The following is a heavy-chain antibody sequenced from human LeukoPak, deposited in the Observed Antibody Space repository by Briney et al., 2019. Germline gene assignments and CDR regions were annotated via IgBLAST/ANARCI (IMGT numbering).Heavy chain of an antibody. V-gene: IGHV3-74*01. CDR3: ARDQWLDY. D-gene: IGHD6-19*01. J-gene: IGHJ4*02. CDR1: GFTFSSYW. Sequence: GGPLRLSCAPSGFTFSSYWKHGVRQSPGKGLVWVSRIKSDGSTRYADSVKGRFTISRDNAKNTVSLQMNSLRAEDTGVYYCARDQWLDYWGQGTLVTVSS. CDR2: IKSDGST.